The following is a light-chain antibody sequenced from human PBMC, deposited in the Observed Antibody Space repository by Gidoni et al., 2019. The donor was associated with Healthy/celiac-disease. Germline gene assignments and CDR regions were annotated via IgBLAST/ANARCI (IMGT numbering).Light chain of an antibody. CDR2: GKN. CDR3: NSRDSSGNHLR. Sequence: SSELTQDPAVSVALGQTVRITCQGDSLRSYYASWYQQKPGQAPVLVIYGKNNRPSGIPDRFSGSSSGNTASLTITGARAEDEADYYCNSRDSSGNHLRFGGGTKLTVL. CDR1: SLRSYY. V-gene: IGLV3-19*01. J-gene: IGLJ2*01.